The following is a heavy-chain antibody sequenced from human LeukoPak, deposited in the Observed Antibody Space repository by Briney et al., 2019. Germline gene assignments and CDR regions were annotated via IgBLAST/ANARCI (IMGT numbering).Heavy chain of an antibody. J-gene: IGHJ6*02. D-gene: IGHD3-10*01. CDR3: ARGDYFGSGSPRPLDYGMDV. V-gene: IGHV1-18*01. CDR2: VGWVSGYNGNT. CDR1: GYTFTTYG. Sequence: ASVKVPCKASGYTFTTYGITWVRQAPGQGLEWMGWVGWVSGYNGNTNYAQKIQGRVTMTTDTSTSTAYMELRSLRSDDTAVYYCARGDYFGSGSPRPLDYGMDVWGQGTAVTVSS.